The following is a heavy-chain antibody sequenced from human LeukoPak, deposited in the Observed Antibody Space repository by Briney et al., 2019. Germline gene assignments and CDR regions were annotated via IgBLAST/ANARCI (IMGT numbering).Heavy chain of an antibody. Sequence: ASVKVSCNASGYTFTGYYMHWVRQAPGQGLEWMGWINPNSGGTNYAQKLQGRVTMTTDTSTSTAYMELRSLRSDDTAVYYCARDPSPWPDDYYYYYMDVWGKGTTVTVSS. CDR2: INPNSGGT. J-gene: IGHJ6*03. CDR3: ARDPSPWPDDYYYYYMDV. CDR1: GYTFTGYY. V-gene: IGHV1-2*02.